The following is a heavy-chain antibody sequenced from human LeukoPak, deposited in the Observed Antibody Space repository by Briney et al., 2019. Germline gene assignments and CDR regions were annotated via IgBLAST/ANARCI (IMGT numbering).Heavy chain of an antibody. CDR3: AKDLGSSWYGGFEYFQH. D-gene: IGHD6-13*01. CDR2: IRYDGSKK. V-gene: IGHV3-30*02. J-gene: IGHJ1*01. Sequence: GGSLRLSCAASGFTFSSYGIHWVRQAPGKGLEWVAFIRYDGSKKFYTDSVKGRFTISRDNSKSTLYLQMNSLRAEDTAVYYCAKDLGSSWYGGFEYFQHWGQGTLVTVSS. CDR1: GFTFSSYG.